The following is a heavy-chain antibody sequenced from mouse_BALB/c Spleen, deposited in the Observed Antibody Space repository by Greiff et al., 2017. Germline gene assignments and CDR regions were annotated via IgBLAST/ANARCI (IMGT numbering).Heavy chain of an antibody. J-gene: IGHJ3*01. D-gene: IGHD2-10*01. CDR1: GYSITSGYY. CDR3: ASLLWRRGAY. Sequence: EVKLVESGPGLVKPSQSLSLTCSVTGYSITSGYYWNWIRQFPGNKLEWMGYISYDGSNNYNPSLKNRISITRDTSKNQFFLKLNSVTTEDTATYYCASLLWRRGAYWGQGTLVTVSA. CDR2: ISYDGSN. V-gene: IGHV3-6*02.